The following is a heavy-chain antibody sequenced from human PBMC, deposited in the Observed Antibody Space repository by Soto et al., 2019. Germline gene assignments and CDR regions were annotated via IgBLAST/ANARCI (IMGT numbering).Heavy chain of an antibody. Sequence: GGSLRLSCVASGFTFSSYGMHWVRQAPGKGLEWVAIISYDGSDKYYADSVKGRFTISRDNSKNTLFLQMNGLRAEDTAVYYCAKDTVFDYWGQGTLVTVSS. V-gene: IGHV3-30*18. CDR1: GFTFSSYG. D-gene: IGHD4-4*01. CDR3: AKDTVFDY. CDR2: ISYDGSDK. J-gene: IGHJ4*02.